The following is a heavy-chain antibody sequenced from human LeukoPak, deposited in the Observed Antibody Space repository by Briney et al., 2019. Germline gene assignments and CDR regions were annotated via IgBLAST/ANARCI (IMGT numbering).Heavy chain of an antibody. V-gene: IGHV3-74*03. CDR3: ARPSYSSGWGPNPAYYYYMDV. Sequence: PGGSLRLSCAASGFTLSSYWMHWVRQAPGKGLVWVSRINGDGSSATYADSVKGRFTISRDNAKNTLYLQMNSLRAEDTAVYYCARPSYSSGWGPNPAYYYYMDVWGKGTTVTISS. D-gene: IGHD6-19*01. CDR1: GFTLSSYW. J-gene: IGHJ6*03. CDR2: INGDGSSA.